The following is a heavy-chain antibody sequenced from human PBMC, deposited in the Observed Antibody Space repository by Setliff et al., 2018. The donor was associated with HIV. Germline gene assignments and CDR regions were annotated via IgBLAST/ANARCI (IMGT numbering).Heavy chain of an antibody. CDR1: GFDFRNTA. CDR2: IRYDGTTD. D-gene: IGHD6-6*01. J-gene: IGHJ5*01. Sequence: PGGSLRLSCEASGFDFRNTAMYWVRQSPGNGLEWVAGIRYDGTTDVYADSVKGRFTNSRDNSKNTVFLQMKTVRPGDTAVYYCAKDDSTSSGWFESWGQGTLVTVSS. V-gene: IGHV3-30*02. CDR3: AKDDSTSSGWFES.